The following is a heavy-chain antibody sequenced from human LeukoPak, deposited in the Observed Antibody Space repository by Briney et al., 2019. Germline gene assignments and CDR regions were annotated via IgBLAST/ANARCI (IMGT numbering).Heavy chain of an antibody. CDR3: ARAYSGSYFDY. CDR1: GYTFTSYG. V-gene: IGHV1-18*01. J-gene: IGHJ4*02. D-gene: IGHD1-26*01. Sequence: ASVKVSRKPSGYTFTSYGINWVRQAPGQGLAWMGWISGYNDNTNYEQKPQGRVTMTTDTSTNTAYMELRSLRADDTAVYYCARAYSGSYFDYWGQGTLVTVSS. CDR2: ISGYNDNT.